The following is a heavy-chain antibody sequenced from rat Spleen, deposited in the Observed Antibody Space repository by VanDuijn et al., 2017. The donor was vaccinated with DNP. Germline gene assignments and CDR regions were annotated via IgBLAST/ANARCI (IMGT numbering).Heavy chain of an antibody. CDR2: IIYDGSTT. J-gene: IGHJ3*01. Sequence: EVHLVESGGGLVQPGRSLKLSCAASGFTFSDYAMAWVRQSPKKGLEWVATIIYDGSTTYYRDSVKGRFTISRDNAKNTLFLQMDSLRSEDTATYYCATSGYGYDGYPFAYWGQGTLVTVSS. V-gene: IGHV5-7*01. D-gene: IGHD1-12*03. CDR1: GFTFSDYA. CDR3: ATSGYGYDGYPFAY.